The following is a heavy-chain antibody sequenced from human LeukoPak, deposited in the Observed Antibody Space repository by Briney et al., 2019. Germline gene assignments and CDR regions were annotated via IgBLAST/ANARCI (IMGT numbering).Heavy chain of an antibody. CDR3: ASPTPYCSSTSCYVGRAFDI. CDR2: IIPIFGIA. J-gene: IGHJ3*02. D-gene: IGHD2-2*01. V-gene: IGHV1-69*04. Sequence: SVKVSCKASGGTFSSYAISWARQAPGQGLEWMGRIIPIFGIANYAQKFQGRVTITADKSTSTAYMELSSLRSEDTAVYYCASPTPYCSSTSCYVGRAFDIWGQGTMVTVSS. CDR1: GGTFSSYA.